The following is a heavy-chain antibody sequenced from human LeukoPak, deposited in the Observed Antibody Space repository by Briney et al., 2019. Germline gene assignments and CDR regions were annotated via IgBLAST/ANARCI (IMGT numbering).Heavy chain of an antibody. J-gene: IGHJ5*02. D-gene: IGHD2-8*01. CDR3: ARHNGWYDH. Sequence: GGSLRLSCAASGFTFSSYEMNWVRQAPGKGLEWVSYISSSASTMHYADSVKGRFTISRDNVKNSLYLQMNSLRAEDTAVYYCARHNGWYDHWGQGTLVTVSS. CDR2: ISSSASTM. V-gene: IGHV3-48*03. CDR1: GFTFSSYE.